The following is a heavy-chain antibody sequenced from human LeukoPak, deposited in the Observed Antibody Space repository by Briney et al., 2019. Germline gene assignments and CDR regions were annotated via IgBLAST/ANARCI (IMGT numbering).Heavy chain of an antibody. CDR1: GGSFSGYY. V-gene: IGHV4-34*01. CDR3: ARDGSIVVVVAAIHRRSGFDY. D-gene: IGHD2-15*01. CDR2: INHSGST. Sequence: SETLSLTCAVYGGSFSGYYWSWIRQPPGKGLEWIGEINHSGSTNYNPSLKSRVTISVDTSKNQFSLKLSSVTAADTAVYYCARDGSIVVVVAAIHRRSGFDYWGQGTLVTVSS. J-gene: IGHJ4*02.